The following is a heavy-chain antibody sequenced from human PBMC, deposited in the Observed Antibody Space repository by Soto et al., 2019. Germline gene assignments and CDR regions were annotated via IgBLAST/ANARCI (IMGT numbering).Heavy chain of an antibody. D-gene: IGHD6-13*01. CDR1: GYTFTSYG. V-gene: IGHV1-18*01. Sequence: QVQLVQSGAEVKKPGASVKVSCKASGYTFTSYGISWVRQAPGQGLEWMGWISAYNGNTNYAQKLQGRVTMTTDTSXXTAYMELRSLRSDDTAVYYCARVYCGSSWACWFAPWGQGTLVTVSS. J-gene: IGHJ5*02. CDR3: ARVYCGSSWACWFAP. CDR2: ISAYNGNT.